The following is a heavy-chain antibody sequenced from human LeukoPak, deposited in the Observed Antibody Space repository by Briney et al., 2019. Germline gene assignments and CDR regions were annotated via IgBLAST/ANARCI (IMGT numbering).Heavy chain of an antibody. CDR3: ATSTCSSTSCFYYCMDV. V-gene: IGHV4-61*02. Sequence: SQTLSLTCTVSGGSISSGSYYWSWIRQPAGKGLEWIGRIYTSGSTNYNPSLKSRVTISVDTSKNQFSLKLSSVTAADTAVYYCATSTCSSTSCFYYCMDVWGKGTTVTVSS. CDR2: IYTSGST. CDR1: GGSISSGSYY. D-gene: IGHD2-2*01. J-gene: IGHJ6*03.